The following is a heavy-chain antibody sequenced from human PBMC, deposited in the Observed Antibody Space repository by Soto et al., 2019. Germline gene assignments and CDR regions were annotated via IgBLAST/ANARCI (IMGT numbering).Heavy chain of an antibody. CDR2: IWYDGSNK. V-gene: IGHV3-33*01. CDR3: GRAPGEDTFGGVNPSDY. D-gene: IGHD3-3*01. CDR1: GFTFSDYG. Sequence: PGGSLRLSCAASGFTFSDYGMHWVRQAPGKGLEWVAVIWYDGSNKYYGDSVKGRFTISRDNSKNTLYLQMNSLRAEDTVVFYCGRAPGEDTFGGVNPSDYWGQGTLVTVSS. J-gene: IGHJ4*02.